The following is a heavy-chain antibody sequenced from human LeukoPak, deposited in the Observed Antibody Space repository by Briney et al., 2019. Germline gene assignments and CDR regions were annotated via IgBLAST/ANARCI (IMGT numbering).Heavy chain of an antibody. CDR1: GFTFSSYA. V-gene: IGHV3-74*01. CDR2: INSDGSST. CDR3: ARDPDP. Sequence: GGSLRLSCAASGFTFSSYAMSWVRQAPGKGLEWVSGINSDGSSTSYADSVKGRFTISRDSAKNTLSLQMNSLRAEDTAVYYCARDPDPWGQGTLATVSS. J-gene: IGHJ5*02.